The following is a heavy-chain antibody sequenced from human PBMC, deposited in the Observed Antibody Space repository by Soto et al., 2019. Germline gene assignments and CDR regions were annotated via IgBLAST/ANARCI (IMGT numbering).Heavy chain of an antibody. CDR1: GFTFSSYG. Sequence: PGGSLRLSCAASGFTFSSYGMHWVRQAPGKGLEWVTVISYDGLNKYYADSVKGRFTISRDNSKNTLYLQMNSPRAEDTAVYYCAKEGGERWRQFAPVYYFDYWGQGALVTVSS. D-gene: IGHD2-21*01. CDR3: AKEGGERWRQFAPVYYFDY. J-gene: IGHJ4*02. V-gene: IGHV3-30*18. CDR2: ISYDGLNK.